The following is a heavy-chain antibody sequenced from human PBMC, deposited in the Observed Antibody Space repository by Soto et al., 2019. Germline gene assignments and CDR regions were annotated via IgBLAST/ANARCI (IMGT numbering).Heavy chain of an antibody. Sequence: PSDTLSLTCTVSGGSISSSSYYWGWIRQPPGKGLEWIGSIYYSGSTYYNPSLKSRVTISVDTSKNQFSLKLSSVTAADTAVYYCARPGYCGSTSCYGYYYYGMDVWGQGTTVT. CDR1: GGSISSSSYY. J-gene: IGHJ6*02. CDR2: IYYSGST. CDR3: ARPGYCGSTSCYGYYYYGMDV. V-gene: IGHV4-39*01. D-gene: IGHD2-2*01.